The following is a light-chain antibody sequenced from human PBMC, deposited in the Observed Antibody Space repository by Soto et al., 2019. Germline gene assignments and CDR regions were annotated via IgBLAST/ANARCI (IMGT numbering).Light chain of an antibody. J-gene: IGKJ1*01. Sequence: TQSPSTLSASVGDRVTLSCRASLSVSSSYLAWYQQKPGQAPRLLIYGASSRATGIPDRFSGSGSGTDFTLTISRLEPEDFAGYYCQQCGSSPRTFGKGTKLDIK. CDR1: LSVSSSY. CDR2: GAS. CDR3: QQCGSSPRT. V-gene: IGKV3-20*01.